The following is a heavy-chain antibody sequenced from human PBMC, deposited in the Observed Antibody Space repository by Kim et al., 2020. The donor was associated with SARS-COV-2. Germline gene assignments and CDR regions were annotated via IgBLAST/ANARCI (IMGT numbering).Heavy chain of an antibody. Sequence: ASVKVSCKASGYTFTSYGISWVRQAPGQGLEWMGWISAYNGKTNYAQKLQGRVTMTTDTSTSTAYMELRSLRSDDTAVYYCARGPAFYDSSGSDAFETWGERTMGTVSS. CDR3: ARGPAFYDSSGSDAFET. V-gene: IGHV1-18*01. J-gene: IGHJ3*02. CDR1: GYTFTSYG. CDR2: ISAYNGKT. D-gene: IGHD3-22*01.